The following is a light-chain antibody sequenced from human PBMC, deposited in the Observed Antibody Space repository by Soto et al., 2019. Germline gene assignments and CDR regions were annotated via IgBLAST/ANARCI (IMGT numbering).Light chain of an antibody. CDR2: GAS. CDR1: QTVSSRH. J-gene: IGKJ2*01. V-gene: IGKV3-20*01. Sequence: EIVLMQSPGTLPLSPGQRATLSCRASQTVSSRHLAWYQHKPGQAPRLLIYGASSRATGIPDGFSGSGSGTDFTLTISRLEPEDFAVYYCQQYGSSPYTFGQGTKLEIK. CDR3: QQYGSSPYT.